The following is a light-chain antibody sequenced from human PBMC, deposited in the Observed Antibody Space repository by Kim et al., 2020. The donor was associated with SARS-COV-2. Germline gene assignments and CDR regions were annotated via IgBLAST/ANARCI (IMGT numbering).Light chain of an antibody. CDR2: GDS. CDR3: QSYDSSLTHVV. CDR1: SSNIGAGYD. J-gene: IGLJ2*01. V-gene: IGLV1-40*01. Sequence: QGVTIGCTGRSSNIGAGYDVHWYQQLPGTAPKLLIYGDSDRPSGVPDRFSGSKAGTSAALAITELQAEDEADYYCQSYDSSLTHVVFGGGTQLTVL.